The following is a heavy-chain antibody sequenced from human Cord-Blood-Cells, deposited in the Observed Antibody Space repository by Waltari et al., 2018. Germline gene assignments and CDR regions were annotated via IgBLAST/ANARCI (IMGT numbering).Heavy chain of an antibody. CDR2: IYYSGST. V-gene: IGHV4-59*01. D-gene: IGHD7-27*01. CDR3: ARFPSTGDRAFDL. Sequence: QVQLQESGPGLVKPSETLPRTCTVSGGSISSNYWSWIRKPPGKGLDCIGYIYYSGSTNYNPSLKSRVTISVDTSKNQFSLKLSSVTAADTAVYYCARFPSTGDRAFDLWGRGTLVTVSS. J-gene: IGHJ2*01. CDR1: GGSISSNY.